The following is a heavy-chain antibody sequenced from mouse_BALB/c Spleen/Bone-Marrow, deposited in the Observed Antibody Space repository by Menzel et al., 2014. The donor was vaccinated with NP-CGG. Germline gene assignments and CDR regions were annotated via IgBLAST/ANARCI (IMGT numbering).Heavy chain of an antibody. D-gene: IGHD2-4*01. CDR1: GFTFSSYG. Sequence: EVMLVESGGDLVKPGGSLKLSCAASGFTFSSYGMSWVRQTPDKRLEWVATISSGGSYTYYPDSVKGRFTISRDNAKNTLYLQISSLKSEDTAMYYCARQTYYDYDGYFDYWGQGTTLTVSS. CDR2: ISSGGSYT. J-gene: IGHJ2*01. CDR3: ARQTYYDYDGYFDY. V-gene: IGHV5-6*01.